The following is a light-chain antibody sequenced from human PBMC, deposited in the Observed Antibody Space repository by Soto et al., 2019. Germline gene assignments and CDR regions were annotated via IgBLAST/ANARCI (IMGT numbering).Light chain of an antibody. CDR2: GAS. CDR1: QSVSNN. V-gene: IGKV3-15*01. J-gene: IGKJ5*01. Sequence: EIVMTQSPATLSVSPGGRATLSGRASQSVSNNLAWYPQNPGQAPRLLMYGASTRATGIPARFSGSGSGTEFTLTITSLQPEDFAVYYCQPYNYLITFGQATRLEI. CDR3: QPYNYLIT.